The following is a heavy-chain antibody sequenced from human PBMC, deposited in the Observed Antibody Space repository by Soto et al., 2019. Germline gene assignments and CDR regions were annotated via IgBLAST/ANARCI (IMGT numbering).Heavy chain of an antibody. D-gene: IGHD1-1*01. CDR3: VMDGPTTLRDWFDP. Sequence: PSETLSLTCTVSGASISGFYWSWIRKSAGKGLEWIGRIYATGTTDYNPSLKSRVMMSVDTSKKQFSLKLRSVTAADTAVYYCVMDGPTTLRDWFDPWGQGTSVPVPQ. V-gene: IGHV4-4*07. CDR2: IYATGTT. J-gene: IGHJ5*02. CDR1: GASISGFY.